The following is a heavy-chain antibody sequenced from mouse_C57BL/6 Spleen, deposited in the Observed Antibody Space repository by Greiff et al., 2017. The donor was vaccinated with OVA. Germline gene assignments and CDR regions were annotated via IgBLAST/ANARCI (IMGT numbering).Heavy chain of an antibody. Sequence: VQLQQPGAELVKPGASVKMSCKASGYTFTSYWITWVKQRPGQGLEWIGDIYPGSGSTNYNEKFKSKATLTVDTSSSTAYMQLSSLTSEDSAVYYCARYYDYDMDPYYAMDYWGQGTSVTVSS. V-gene: IGHV1-55*01. CDR1: GYTFTSYW. J-gene: IGHJ4*01. D-gene: IGHD2-4*01. CDR2: IYPGSGST. CDR3: ARYYDYDMDPYYAMDY.